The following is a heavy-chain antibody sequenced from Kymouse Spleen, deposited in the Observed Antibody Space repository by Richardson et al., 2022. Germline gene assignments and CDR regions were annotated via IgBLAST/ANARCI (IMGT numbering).Heavy chain of an antibody. D-gene: IGHD4-11,IGHD4-11*01. Sequence: QVQLQQWGAGLLKPSETLSLTCAVYGGSFSGYYWSWIRQPPGKGLEWIGEINHSGSTNYNPSLKSRVTISVDTSKNQFSLKLSSVTAADTAVYYCARDNYVGWFDPWGQGTLVTVSS. V-gene: IGHV4-34*01. J-gene: IGHJ5*02. CDR2: INHSGST. CDR1: GGSFSGYY. CDR3: ARDNYVGWFDP.